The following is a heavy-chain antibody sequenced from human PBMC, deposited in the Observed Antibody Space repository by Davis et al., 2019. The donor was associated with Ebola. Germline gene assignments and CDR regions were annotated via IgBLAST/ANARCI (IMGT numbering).Heavy chain of an antibody. CDR2: IFHTGRT. J-gene: IGHJ4*02. V-gene: IGHV4-4*09. CDR1: GASINTYY. CDR3: AGSTFGGNSHFAY. Sequence: SETLSLTCTVSGASINTYYWTWIRQPPGKGLEWLGYIFHTGRTKYNPSLKNRAAISLDTSNNQFSLKLRSVTAADTAVYYCAGSTFGGNSHFAYWGQGTLVTVSS. D-gene: IGHD4-23*01.